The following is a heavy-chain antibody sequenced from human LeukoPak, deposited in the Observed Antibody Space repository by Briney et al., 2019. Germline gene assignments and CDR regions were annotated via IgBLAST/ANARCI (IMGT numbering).Heavy chain of an antibody. CDR1: GYSISSSNW. D-gene: IGHD3-22*01. Sequence: SETLSLTCTVSGYSISSSNWWGWIRQPPGKGLEWIGYIYYSGSIYYNPSLKRRVTISVDTSKNQFSLKLSSVTAADTAVYYCARGRGYYYDSSGYYGRKNWFDPWGQGTLVTVSS. V-gene: IGHV4-28*05. J-gene: IGHJ5*02. CDR2: IYYSGSI. CDR3: ARGRGYYYDSSGYYGRKNWFDP.